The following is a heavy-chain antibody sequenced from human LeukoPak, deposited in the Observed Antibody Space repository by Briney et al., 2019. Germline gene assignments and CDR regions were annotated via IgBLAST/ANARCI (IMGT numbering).Heavy chain of an antibody. J-gene: IGHJ5*02. CDR2: ISHSGST. CDR3: ASGSGSWFS. V-gene: IGHV4-34*01. D-gene: IGHD6-13*01. Sequence: SETLSRNCSAYGGSCSGYYWSWIRQPPGKGREWIGEISHSGSTNYNPSLKSRVTISVDTSKNQFSLKRSSVTAADTAVYYCASGSGSWFSWGQGTLVTVSS. CDR1: GGSCSGYY.